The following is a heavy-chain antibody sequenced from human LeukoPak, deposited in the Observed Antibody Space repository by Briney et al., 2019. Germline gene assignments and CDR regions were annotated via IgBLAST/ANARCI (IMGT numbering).Heavy chain of an antibody. J-gene: IGHJ4*02. CDR3: ARRATTGAPYYFDY. D-gene: IGHD1-1*01. V-gene: IGHV4-59*08. CDR2: IYYSGST. CDR1: GGSISSYY. Sequence: SETLSLTCTVSGGSISSYYWSWIRQPPGKGLEWIGYIYYSGSTNYNPSLKSRVTISVDTSKNQFSLQLSSVTAADTAVYYCARRATTGAPYYFDYWGQGTLVTVSS.